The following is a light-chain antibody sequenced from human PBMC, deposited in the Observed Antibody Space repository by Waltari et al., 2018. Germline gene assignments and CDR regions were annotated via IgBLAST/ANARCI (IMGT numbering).Light chain of an antibody. CDR3: QQYYTTPPHT. J-gene: IGKJ2*01. CDR2: WAS. Sequence: DIVMTQSPDSLAVSLGERATINCKSSQSVLYSSNNKNYLAWYQQKPRQPPKLLIYWASTRESGVPDRFSGSGSGTDFTLTISGLQAEDVAVYYCQQYYTTPPHTFGQGTKLEIK. CDR1: QSVLYSSNNKNY. V-gene: IGKV4-1*01.